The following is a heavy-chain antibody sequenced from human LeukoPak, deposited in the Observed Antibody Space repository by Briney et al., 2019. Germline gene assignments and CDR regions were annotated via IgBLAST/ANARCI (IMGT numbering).Heavy chain of an antibody. D-gene: IGHD2-2*01. J-gene: IGHJ4*02. V-gene: IGHV1-2*02. Sequence: GASVKVSCKASGYTFTGYYMHWVRQAPGQGLEWMGWINPNSGGTNYAQKFQGRVTMTRDTSISTAYMELSRLRSDDTAVYYCARLGCSSTSCYEYYFDYWGQGTLVTVSS. CDR3: ARLGCSSTSCYEYYFDY. CDR1: GYTFTGYY. CDR2: INPNSGGT.